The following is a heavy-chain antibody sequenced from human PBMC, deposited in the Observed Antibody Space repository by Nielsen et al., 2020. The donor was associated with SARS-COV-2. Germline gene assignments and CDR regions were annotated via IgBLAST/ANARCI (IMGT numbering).Heavy chain of an antibody. Sequence: SLKISCAASGFTFDDYAMHWVRQAPGKGLEWVSGISWNSGSIGYADSVKGRFTISRDNAKSSLYLQMNSLRAEDTALYYCAKDFSSRGGWYYYYGMDVWGQGTTVTVSS. V-gene: IGHV3-9*01. CDR3: AKDFSSRGGWYYYYGMDV. J-gene: IGHJ6*02. CDR2: ISWNSGSI. D-gene: IGHD3-16*01. CDR1: GFTFDDYA.